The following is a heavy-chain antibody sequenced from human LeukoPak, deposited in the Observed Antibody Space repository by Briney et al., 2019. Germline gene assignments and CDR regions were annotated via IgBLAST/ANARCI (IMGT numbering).Heavy chain of an antibody. V-gene: IGHV3-66*01. CDR2: IYSGGST. CDR1: GFTVSSNY. Sequence: GGSLRLSCAASGFTVSSNYMSWVRQAPGKGLEWVSVIYSGGSTYYADSVKGRFTISRDNSKNTLYLQMNSLRAEDTAVYYCAKDLGPGQGYSPYYFDYWGQGTLVTVSS. D-gene: IGHD2-2*01. J-gene: IGHJ4*02. CDR3: AKDLGPGQGYSPYYFDY.